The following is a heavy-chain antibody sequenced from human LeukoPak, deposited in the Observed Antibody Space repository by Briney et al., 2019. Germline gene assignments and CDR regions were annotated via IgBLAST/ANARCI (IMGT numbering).Heavy chain of an antibody. CDR3: ARERDGSGSLSNYYYYYGMDV. CDR1: GYTFTGYY. Sequence: GASVKVSCKASGYTFTGYYVHWVRQAPGQGLEWMGWINPNSGGTNYAQKFQGRVTMTRDTSISTAYMELSRLRSDDTAVYYCARERDGSGSLSNYYYYYGMDVWGQGTTVTVSS. V-gene: IGHV1-2*02. CDR2: INPNSGGT. D-gene: IGHD3-10*01. J-gene: IGHJ6*02.